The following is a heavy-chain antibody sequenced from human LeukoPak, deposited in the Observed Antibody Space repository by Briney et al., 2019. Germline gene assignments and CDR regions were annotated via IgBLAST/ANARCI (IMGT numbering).Heavy chain of an antibody. D-gene: IGHD3-10*01. CDR2: IRYDGSNK. Sequence: PGGSLRLSCAASGFTFSSYGMHWVRQAPGKGLEWVAFIRYDGSNKYYADSVKGRFTISRDNSKNTLYLQMNSLRAEDTAVYYCARDVDWVNNFIRGSMDVWGKGTTVTVSS. J-gene: IGHJ6*03. CDR3: ARDVDWVNNFIRGSMDV. V-gene: IGHV3-30*02. CDR1: GFTFSSYG.